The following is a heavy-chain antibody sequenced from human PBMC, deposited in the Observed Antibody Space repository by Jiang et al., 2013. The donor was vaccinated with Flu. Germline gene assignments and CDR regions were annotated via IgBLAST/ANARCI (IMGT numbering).Heavy chain of an antibody. CDR2: IYYSGNT. Sequence: ETLSLTCTVSGGSISGYYWSWVRQPPGEGLQWIGYIYYSGNTHYNPSLESRITISRDMSKNQFSLKLSSVTAADTAMYYCARHGTTVAAGVYLFDFWGQGTLVTVSS. D-gene: IGHD4-23*01. J-gene: IGHJ4*02. CDR3: ARHGTTVAAGVYLFDF. CDR1: GGSISGYY. V-gene: IGHV4-59*08.